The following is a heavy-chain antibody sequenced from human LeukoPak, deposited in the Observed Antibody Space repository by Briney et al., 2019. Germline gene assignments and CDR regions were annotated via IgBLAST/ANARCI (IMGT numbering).Heavy chain of an antibody. J-gene: IGHJ4*02. Sequence: SETLSLTCTVSGGSLSSYYWSWIRQPAGKGLEGVGRIYTSGSTNYIPSLNSGLTFSLDKSKNQFSLKLTSVTAADTALYYCARNYYGSGSFYVHNWGQGALVTVSS. D-gene: IGHD3-10*01. CDR3: ARNYYGSGSFYVHN. CDR2: IYTSGST. V-gene: IGHV4-4*07. CDR1: GGSLSSYY.